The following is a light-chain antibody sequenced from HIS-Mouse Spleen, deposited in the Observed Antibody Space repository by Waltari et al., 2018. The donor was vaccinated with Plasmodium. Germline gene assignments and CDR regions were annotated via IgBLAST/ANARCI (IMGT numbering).Light chain of an antibody. Sequence: SYELTQPPSVSVSPGQPASITCSGAKLGDKYAGWYQQKPGQSPGLVIYKDSKRPSGIPWRFAGSNSGKTSTLTIIGTQAMDEADYYCQAWDSSTVVFGGGTKLTVL. J-gene: IGLJ2*01. CDR1: KLGDKY. CDR2: KDS. CDR3: QAWDSSTVV. V-gene: IGLV3-1*01.